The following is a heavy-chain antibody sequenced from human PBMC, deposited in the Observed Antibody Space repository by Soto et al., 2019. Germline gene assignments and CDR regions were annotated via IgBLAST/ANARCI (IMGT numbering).Heavy chain of an antibody. CDR1: GGSISSYY. CDR3: ARHVPYCSDTSHCAYGMDV. J-gene: IGHJ6*02. V-gene: IGHV4-59*08. CDR2: IYYSGST. Sequence: QVQLQESGPGLVKPSETLSLTCTVSGGSISSYYWSWIRQPPGKGLEWIGYIYYSGSTNYNPSLKSRVTISVDTSKNQFSLKLSALTAADTAVYYCARHVPYCSDTSHCAYGMDVWGQGTTVTVSS. D-gene: IGHD2-2*01.